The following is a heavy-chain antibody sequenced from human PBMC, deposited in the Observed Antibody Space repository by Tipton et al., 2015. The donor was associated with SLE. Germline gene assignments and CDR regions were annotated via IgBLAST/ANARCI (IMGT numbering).Heavy chain of an antibody. CDR1: GYPISSGFY. CDR2: IYHSGST. CDR3: ARGDGYNFDY. J-gene: IGHJ4*02. V-gene: IGHV4-38-2*02. D-gene: IGHD5-24*01. Sequence: TLSLTCTVSGYPISSGFYWGWIRQPPGKGLEWIGNIYHSGSTFCNPSLKSRVTISVDTSKNQFSLKLSSVTAADTAVYYCARGDGYNFDYWGQGTLVTVSS.